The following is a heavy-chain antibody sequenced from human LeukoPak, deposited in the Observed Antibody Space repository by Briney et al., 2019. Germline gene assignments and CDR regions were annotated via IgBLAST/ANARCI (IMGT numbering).Heavy chain of an antibody. V-gene: IGHV3-30-3*01. CDR3: ARDLRLMDTAILDYYGMDV. D-gene: IGHD5-18*01. CDR2: ISYDGSNK. J-gene: IGHJ6*02. CDR1: GFTFSSYA. Sequence: GRSLRLSCAASGFTFSSYAMHWVRQAPGKGLEWVAVISYDGSNKYYADSVKGRFTISRDNSKNTLYLQMNSLRAEDTAVYYCARDLRLMDTAILDYYGMDVWGQGTTVTVSS.